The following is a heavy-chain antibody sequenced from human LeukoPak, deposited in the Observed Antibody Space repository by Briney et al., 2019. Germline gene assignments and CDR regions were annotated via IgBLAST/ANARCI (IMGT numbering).Heavy chain of an antibody. CDR1: GYTLTELS. D-gene: IGHD2-15*01. J-gene: IGHJ5*02. Sequence: GASVKVSCKVSGYTLTELSMHWVRQAPGKGLEWMGGFDPEDGETIYAQKFQGRVTMTEDTSTDTAYMELSSLRSEDTAVYYCARAATSAPVVVVAAKRGAWFDPWGQGTLVTVSS. CDR2: FDPEDGET. V-gene: IGHV1-24*01. CDR3: ARAATSAPVVVVAAKRGAWFDP.